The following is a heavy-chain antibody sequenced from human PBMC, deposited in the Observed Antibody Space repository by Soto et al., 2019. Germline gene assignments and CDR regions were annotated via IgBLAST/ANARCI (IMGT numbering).Heavy chain of an antibody. CDR2: ISSDGSST. CDR3: ATAGTGTFTY. D-gene: IGHD1-1*01. Sequence: EVQLVESGGGLVQPGGSLRLSSAASGFTFSGSWMHWVRQAPGKGLVWVSRISSDGSSTTYADSVKGRFTISRDNTKNMLYLQMNSLRAEDTAVYYCATAGTGTFTYWGQGTLATVSS. CDR1: GFTFSGSW. V-gene: IGHV3-74*03. J-gene: IGHJ4*02.